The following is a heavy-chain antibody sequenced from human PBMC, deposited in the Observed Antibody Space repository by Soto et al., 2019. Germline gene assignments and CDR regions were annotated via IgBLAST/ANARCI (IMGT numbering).Heavy chain of an antibody. CDR2: ISGGGGSP. CDR1: GFTFSSSA. J-gene: IGHJ4*02. V-gene: IGHV3-23*01. Sequence: GGSLRLSCTASGFTFSSSAMTWVRQAPGKGLEWVSAISGGGGSPSYAGSVKGRFTISRDNSKNTLYLHMNSLRVDDTATYYCAKWHTYNYDSLAFSGFDCWGQGTQVTVSS. D-gene: IGHD3-16*01. CDR3: AKWHTYNYDSLAFSGFDC.